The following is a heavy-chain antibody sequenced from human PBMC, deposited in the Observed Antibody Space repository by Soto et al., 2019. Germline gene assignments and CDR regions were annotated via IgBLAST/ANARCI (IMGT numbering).Heavy chain of an antibody. Sequence: QLQLQESGPGLVKPSETLSLTCTVSGGSISSSSYYWGWIRQPPGKGLEWIGSIYYSGSTYYNPSLKSRVTISVDTSKNQFSLKLSSVTAADTAVYYCARATDTYYYGSGSSSNWFDPWGQGTLVTVSS. CDR3: ARATDTYYYGSGSSSNWFDP. D-gene: IGHD3-10*01. CDR1: GGSISSSSYY. V-gene: IGHV4-39*01. CDR2: IYYSGST. J-gene: IGHJ5*02.